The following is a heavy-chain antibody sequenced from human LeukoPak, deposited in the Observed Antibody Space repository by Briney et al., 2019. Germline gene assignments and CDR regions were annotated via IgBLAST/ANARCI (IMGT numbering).Heavy chain of an antibody. J-gene: IGHJ5*02. D-gene: IGHD1-26*01. Sequence: ASVKVSCKASGYTFTGYYMHWVRQAPGQGLEWMGWINPNSGGTNYAQKFQGRVTMTRDTSISTAYMELSRLRSGDTAVYYCASASPGASHSPRLDPWGQGTLVTVSS. CDR2: INPNSGGT. CDR3: ASASPGASHSPRLDP. V-gene: IGHV1-2*02. CDR1: GYTFTGYY.